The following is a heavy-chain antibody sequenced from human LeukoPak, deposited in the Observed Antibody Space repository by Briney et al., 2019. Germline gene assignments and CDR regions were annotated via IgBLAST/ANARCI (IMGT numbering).Heavy chain of an antibody. V-gene: IGHV3-23*01. CDR2: ISGSGGST. J-gene: IGHJ4*02. Sequence: GGSLRLSCAASGFTFSSYAMSWVRQAPGKGLEWVSAISGSGGSTYYADSVKGRFTISRDNSKNTLYLQMNSLRAEDTAVYYCAKEGHSYGCWVRYFDYWGQGTLVTVSS. CDR3: AKEGHSYGCWVRYFDY. D-gene: IGHD5-18*01. CDR1: GFTFSSYA.